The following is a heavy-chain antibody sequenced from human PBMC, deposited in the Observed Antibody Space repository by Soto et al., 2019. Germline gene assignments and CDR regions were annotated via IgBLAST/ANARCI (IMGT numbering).Heavy chain of an antibody. D-gene: IGHD4-17*01. CDR2: INHSGST. Sequence: SETLSLTCAVYGGSFSGYYWSWIRQPPGKGLEWIGEINHSGSTNYNPSLKSRVTISVDTSKNQFSLKLSSVTAADTAVYYCARGPSIPADTVTTVLPFWYFDLWGRGTLVTVSS. CDR3: ARGPSIPADTVTTVLPFWYFDL. J-gene: IGHJ2*01. V-gene: IGHV4-34*01. CDR1: GGSFSGYY.